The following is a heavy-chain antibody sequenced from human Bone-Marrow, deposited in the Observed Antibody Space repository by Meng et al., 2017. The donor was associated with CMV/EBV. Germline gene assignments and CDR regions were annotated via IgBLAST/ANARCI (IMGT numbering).Heavy chain of an antibody. CDR3: ARVGPGEMSLYLYNGMDV. D-gene: IGHD1-26*01. CDR2: INSDGSTT. J-gene: IGHJ6*02. Sequence: GESLKISCAASGFTFSSYWMHWVRQAAGKGLVWVSRINSDGSTTIYADSVKGRFTISRDTSKKASFLQMNSLRREDTAVYYCARVGPGEMSLYLYNGMDVWGQGTTVTVSS. CDR1: GFTFSSYW. V-gene: IGHV3-74*01.